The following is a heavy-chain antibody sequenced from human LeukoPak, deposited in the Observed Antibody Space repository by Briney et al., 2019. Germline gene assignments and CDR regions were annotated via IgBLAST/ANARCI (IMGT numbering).Heavy chain of an antibody. Sequence: SETLSLTCTVSGGSISSYYWSWIRQPPGKGLEWIGYIYYSGSESTNYNPSLKSRVTISVDTSKNQFSLKLSSVTAADTAVYYCARHLSRPYYYGSGSAYYYYMDVWGKGTTVTVSS. CDR2: IYYSGSEST. D-gene: IGHD3-10*01. CDR1: GGSISSYY. J-gene: IGHJ6*03. V-gene: IGHV4-59*08. CDR3: ARHLSRPYYYGSGSAYYYYMDV.